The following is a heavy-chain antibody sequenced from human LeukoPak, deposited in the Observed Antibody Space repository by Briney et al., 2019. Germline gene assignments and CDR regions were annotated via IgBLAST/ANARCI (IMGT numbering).Heavy chain of an antibody. CDR2: ISDSSDAI. CDR3: AKGLVTGSLDY. J-gene: IGHJ4*02. V-gene: IGHV3-23*01. CDR1: GFTFSSCA. D-gene: IGHD3-10*01. Sequence: GGSLRLSCAASGFTFSSCAMSWVRQAPGKGLEWVSSISDSSDAIYYSDSVRGRFTVSRANSENALYLQMNSLRAEDTAVYYCAKGLVTGSLDYWGQGALVTVSS.